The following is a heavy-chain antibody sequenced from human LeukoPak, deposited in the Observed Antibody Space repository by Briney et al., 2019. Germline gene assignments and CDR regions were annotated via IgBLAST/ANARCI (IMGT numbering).Heavy chain of an antibody. V-gene: IGHV3-21*01. Sequence: PGGSLRLCCAASGFTFSSYSMNWVRQAPGKGLEWVSSISSSSSYIYYADSVKDRFTISRDNAKNSLYLQMNSLRAEDTAVYYCARDIVVVVAATPDYWGQGTLVTVSS. CDR3: ARDIVVVVAATPDY. CDR1: GFTFSSYS. CDR2: ISSSSSYI. J-gene: IGHJ4*02. D-gene: IGHD2-15*01.